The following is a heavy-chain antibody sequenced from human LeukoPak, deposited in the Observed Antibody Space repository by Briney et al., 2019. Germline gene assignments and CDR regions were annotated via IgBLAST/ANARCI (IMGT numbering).Heavy chain of an antibody. D-gene: IGHD2-2*01. Sequence: GGSLRLSCAASGFTFSDYSMNWVRQAPGKGLEWVSSISDGSTYIYYADSVKGRFTISIDNSKNSLYLQMSSLRAEDTAVYYCARGAYCSGTSCYGYGMDVWGQGTTVTVSS. CDR1: GFTFSDYS. V-gene: IGHV3-21*01. CDR3: ARGAYCSGTSCYGYGMDV. CDR2: ISDGSTYI. J-gene: IGHJ6*02.